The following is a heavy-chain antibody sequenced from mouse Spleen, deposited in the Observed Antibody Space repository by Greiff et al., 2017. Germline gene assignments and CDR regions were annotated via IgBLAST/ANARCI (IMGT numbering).Heavy chain of an antibody. CDR1: GFTFSSYA. Sequence: EVKVVESGGGLVKPGGSLKLSCAASGFTFSSYAMSWVRQTPEKRLEWVATISDGGSYTYYPDNVKGRFTISRDNAKNNLYLQMSHLKSEDTAMYNCARATDQATRFAYRGQGTLVTVSA. D-gene: IGHD3-2*02. J-gene: IGHJ3*01. CDR3: ARATDQATRFAY. CDR2: ISDGGSYT. V-gene: IGHV5-4*03.